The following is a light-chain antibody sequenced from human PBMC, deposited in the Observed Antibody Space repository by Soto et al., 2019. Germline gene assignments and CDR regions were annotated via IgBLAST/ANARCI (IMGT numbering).Light chain of an antibody. CDR3: QQYNNWPKT. Sequence: EIVMTQSPATLSVSPGERATLSCRASQSVSSNLAWYQQKLGQAPRLLIYGASTRATGIPARFSGSGSGTEFTLIISSLQSEDFAVYYCQQYNNWPKTFGQGTKVDIK. J-gene: IGKJ1*01. V-gene: IGKV3-15*01. CDR2: GAS. CDR1: QSVSSN.